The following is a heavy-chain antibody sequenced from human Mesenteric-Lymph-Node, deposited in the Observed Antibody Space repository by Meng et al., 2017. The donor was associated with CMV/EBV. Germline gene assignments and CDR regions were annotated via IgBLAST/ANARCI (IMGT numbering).Heavy chain of an antibody. CDR2: IYSGGST. Sequence: GESLKISCAASGFTSSSYYMNWVRQAPGKGLEWVSVIYSGGSTYYADSVKGRFTISRDNSKNTLYLQMNSLRAEDTAVYYCAKAPWEFVIGVFESWGQGTLVTVSS. D-gene: IGHD3-10*01. CDR1: GFTSSSYY. CDR3: AKAPWEFVIGVFES. J-gene: IGHJ4*02. V-gene: IGHV3-53*01.